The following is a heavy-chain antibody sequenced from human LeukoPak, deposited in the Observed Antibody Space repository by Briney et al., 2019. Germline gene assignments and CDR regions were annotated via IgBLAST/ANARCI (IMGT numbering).Heavy chain of an antibody. CDR2: INGDGGST. CDR1: GFTFSSHW. J-gene: IGHJ4*02. CDR3: ARDQVGATPIDY. V-gene: IGHV3-74*01. Sequence: GGSLRLSCAASGFTFSSHWMHWVRQDPGKGLLWVSHINGDGGSTGYADSVKGRFTISRDNAKNTLYLHMNSLRAEDTAVYYCARDQVGATPIDYWGQGTLATVSS. D-gene: IGHD1-26*01.